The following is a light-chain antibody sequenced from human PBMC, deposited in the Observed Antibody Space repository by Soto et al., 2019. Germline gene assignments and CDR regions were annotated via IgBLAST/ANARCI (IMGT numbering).Light chain of an antibody. CDR1: SSDVGGYNY. CDR2: DVS. Sequence: ALTPPASVSGSPGQSITISCHGTSSDVGGYNYVSWYQQHPGKAPKLMIYDVSNRPSGVSNRFSGSKSGNTASLTISGLQAEDEADYYCSSYTSSSTLVYVFGTGTKVTVL. CDR3: SSYTSSSTLVYV. J-gene: IGLJ1*01. V-gene: IGLV2-14*01.